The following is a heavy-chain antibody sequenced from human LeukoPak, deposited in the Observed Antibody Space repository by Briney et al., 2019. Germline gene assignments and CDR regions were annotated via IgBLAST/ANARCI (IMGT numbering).Heavy chain of an antibody. D-gene: IGHD1-7*01. CDR2: INPNSGGT. J-gene: IGHJ4*02. V-gene: IGHV1-2*02. CDR1: GYTFTGYY. CDR3: ARASGLVSELHL. Sequence: ASVKVSCKASGYTFTGYYMHWVRQAPGQGLAWMGWINPNSGGTNYAQKFQGRVTMTRDTSISTAYMELSRLRSDDTAVYYCARASGLVSELHLWGQGTLVTVSS.